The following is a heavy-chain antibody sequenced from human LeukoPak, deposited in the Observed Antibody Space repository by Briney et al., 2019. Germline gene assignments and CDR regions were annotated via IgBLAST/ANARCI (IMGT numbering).Heavy chain of an antibody. CDR3: ARDLGYCSGGSCTFRFDP. V-gene: IGHV1-18*04. Sequence: ASVKVSCKASGYTFSSYGISWVRQAPGQGLEWMGRISTYNGNTNYGNTNYAQKLQGRVTLTTDTSTSTVYMELRSLRSDDTAVYYCARDLGYCSGGSCTFRFDPWGQGTLVTVSS. CDR2: ISTYNGNTNYGNT. J-gene: IGHJ5*02. D-gene: IGHD2-15*01. CDR1: GYTFSSYG.